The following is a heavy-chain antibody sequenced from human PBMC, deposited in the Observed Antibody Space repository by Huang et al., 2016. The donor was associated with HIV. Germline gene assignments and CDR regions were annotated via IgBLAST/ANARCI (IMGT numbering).Heavy chain of an antibody. CDR3: AKIISNWPLYYMDV. CDR1: GFSFSDYA. Sequence: EVQLLESGGGLVQAGGSQRLSCAASGFSFSDYAMTWVRQAPGKGVEWVSAISGSGTTYDRDSVKGRFTISRDNSKNTLFLQTNSLRVEDTAVYYCAKIISNWPLYYMDVWGKGTTVTVSS. CDR2: ISGSGTT. D-gene: IGHD6-13*01. J-gene: IGHJ6*03. V-gene: IGHV3-23*01.